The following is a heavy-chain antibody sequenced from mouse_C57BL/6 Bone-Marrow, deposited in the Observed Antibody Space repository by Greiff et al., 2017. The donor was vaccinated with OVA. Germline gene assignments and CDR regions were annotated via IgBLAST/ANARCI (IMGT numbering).Heavy chain of an antibody. CDR2: IDPENGDT. Sequence: EVQRVESGAELVRPGASVKLSCTASGFNIKDDYMHWVKQRPEQGLEWIGWIDPENGDTEYASKFQGKATITADTSSNTAYLQLSSLTSEDTAVYYCTTADYGSRFAYWGQGTLVTVSA. CDR3: TTADYGSRFAY. J-gene: IGHJ3*01. V-gene: IGHV14-4*01. CDR1: GFNIKDDY. D-gene: IGHD1-1*01.